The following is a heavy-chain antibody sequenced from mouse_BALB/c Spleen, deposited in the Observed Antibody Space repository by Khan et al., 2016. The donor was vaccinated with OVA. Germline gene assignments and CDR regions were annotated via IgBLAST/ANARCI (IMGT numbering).Heavy chain of an antibody. D-gene: IGHD2-10*01. CDR1: GFAFNSYD. Sequence: EVQLQESGGGLVKPGGSLKLSCEVSGFAFNSYDMSWVRQTPEKRLEWVATISSTGSYTYYPGSVKGRFTISRDTARNTLYLQMSSLRSGDTALYYCTRPAYYGNPWFTYWGQGTLVTVSA. V-gene: IGHV5-9*02. CDR2: ISSTGSYT. CDR3: TRPAYYGNPWFTY. J-gene: IGHJ3*01.